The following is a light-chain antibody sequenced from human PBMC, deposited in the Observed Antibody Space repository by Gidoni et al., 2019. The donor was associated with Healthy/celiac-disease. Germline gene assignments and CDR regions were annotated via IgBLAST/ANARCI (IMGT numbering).Light chain of an antibody. Sequence: DIVMTQSPDSLAVSLGERATINCKSSQSVLYSSNNKNYLAWYQQKPGQPPKLLIYWASTRESGVPDRFSGSGSGTDFTLTISSLQAEDVAVYYCQQYYSTPPTFGQXTKLGI. CDR3: QQYYSTPPT. V-gene: IGKV4-1*01. J-gene: IGKJ2*01. CDR1: QSVLYSSNNKNY. CDR2: WAS.